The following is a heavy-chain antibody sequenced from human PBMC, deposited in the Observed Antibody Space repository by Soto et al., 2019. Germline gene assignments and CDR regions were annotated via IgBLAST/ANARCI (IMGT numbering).Heavy chain of an antibody. V-gene: IGHV1-18*01. D-gene: IGHD6-19*01. CDR3: ARDRGVAPPVAGNTHYYSNMDV. CDR2: ISAYNGDT. Sequence: QDQLVQSGGEVKKPGASVKVSCKASGYSFTNYGITWVRQAPGQGFEWMGWISAYNGDTNYAQKLQGRVTMTTDASTSPAYLGLRSLRSDDTAVYYCARDRGVAPPVAGNTHYYSNMDVWGKGTTVTVSS. J-gene: IGHJ6*03. CDR1: GYSFTNYG.